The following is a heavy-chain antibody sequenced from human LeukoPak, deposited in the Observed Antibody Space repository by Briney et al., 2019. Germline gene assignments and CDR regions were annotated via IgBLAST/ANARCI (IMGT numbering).Heavy chain of an antibody. V-gene: IGHV4-61*02. Sequence: SETLSLTCTVSGGSISSGSYYWSWIRQPAGKGLEWIGRIYTSGSTNYNPSLKSRVTISVDTSKNQFSLKLSSVTAADTAVYYCARESITMVRGVIGVFDYWGQGTLVTVSS. CDR1: GGSISSGSYY. CDR3: ARESITMVRGVIGVFDY. J-gene: IGHJ4*02. CDR2: IYTSGST. D-gene: IGHD3-10*01.